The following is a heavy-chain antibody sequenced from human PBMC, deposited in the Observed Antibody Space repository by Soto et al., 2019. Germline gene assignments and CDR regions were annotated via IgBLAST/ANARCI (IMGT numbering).Heavy chain of an antibody. V-gene: IGHV4-59*08. CDR1: GGSISSYY. CDR3: ARGGIQLWLGAFDI. J-gene: IGHJ3*02. Sequence: PSETLSLTCTVSGGSISSYYWSWIRQPPGKGLEWIGYIYYSGSTNYNPSLKSRVTISVDTSKNQFSLKLSSVTAADTAVYYCARGGIQLWLGAFDIWGQGTMVTVSS. CDR2: IYYSGST. D-gene: IGHD5-18*01.